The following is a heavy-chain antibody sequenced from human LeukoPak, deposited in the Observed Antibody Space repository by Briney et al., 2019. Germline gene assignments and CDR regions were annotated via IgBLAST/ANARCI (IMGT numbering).Heavy chain of an antibody. CDR1: GFTLGSYG. J-gene: IGHJ3*02. CDR3: ARDRGRRRMITFGDAFDI. CDR2: ISYDGSNE. V-gene: IGHV3-33*05. Sequence: GRSLRLSCAASGFTLGSYGMQWARQAPGKGLEWVAFISYDGSNESFGDSVKGRFTISRDNSKNTLYLQMNSLRAEDTAVYYCARDRGRRRMITFGDAFDIWGQGTMVTVSS. D-gene: IGHD3-16*01.